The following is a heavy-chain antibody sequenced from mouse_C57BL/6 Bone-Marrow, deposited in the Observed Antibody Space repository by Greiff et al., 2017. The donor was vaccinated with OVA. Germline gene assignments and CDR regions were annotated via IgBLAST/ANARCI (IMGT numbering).Heavy chain of an antibody. Sequence: EVKLMESGPGLVKPSQSLSLTCSVTGYSITSGYYWNWIRQFPGNKLEWMGYISYDGSNNYNPSLKNRISITRDTSKNQFFLKLNSVTTEDTATYYCAREAYYSPWYFDVWGTGTTVTVSS. V-gene: IGHV3-6*01. CDR3: AREAYYSPWYFDV. J-gene: IGHJ1*03. D-gene: IGHD2-12*01. CDR2: ISYDGSN. CDR1: GYSITSGYY.